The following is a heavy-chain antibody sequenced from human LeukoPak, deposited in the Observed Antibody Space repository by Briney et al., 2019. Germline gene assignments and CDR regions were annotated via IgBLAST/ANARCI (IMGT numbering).Heavy chain of an antibody. CDR2: TNQDGTEK. CDR1: GFTVSSYW. V-gene: IGHV3-7*03. J-gene: IGHJ4*02. CDR3: AKDHYYDSSGYYFDY. D-gene: IGHD3-22*01. Sequence: GGSLRLSCAASGFTVSSYWMSWVRHPPGKGLEWVAKTNQDGTEKYYVDSVKGRFTISRDNSKNTLYLQMNSLRAEDTAVYYCAKDHYYDSSGYYFDYWGQGTLVTVSS.